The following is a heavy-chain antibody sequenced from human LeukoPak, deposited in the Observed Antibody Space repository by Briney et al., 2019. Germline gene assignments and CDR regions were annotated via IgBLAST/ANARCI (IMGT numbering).Heavy chain of an antibody. D-gene: IGHD2-2*01. V-gene: IGHV4-4*02. CDR2: IYHSGST. Sequence: SETLSLTCAVSGGSISSSNWWSWVRQPPGKGLEWIGEIYHSGSTNYNPSLKSRVTISVDKSKNQFSLKLSSVTAADTAVYYCARTPRKSSNCSSTSCHSRWYFDYWGQGTLVTVSS. CDR1: GGSISSSNW. J-gene: IGHJ4*02. CDR3: ARTPRKSSNCSSTSCHSRWYFDY.